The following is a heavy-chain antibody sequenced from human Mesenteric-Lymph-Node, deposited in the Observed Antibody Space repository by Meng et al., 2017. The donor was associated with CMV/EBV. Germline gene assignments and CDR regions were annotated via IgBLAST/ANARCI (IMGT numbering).Heavy chain of an antibody. CDR1: GFIFSNYG. D-gene: IGHD6-19*01. V-gene: IGHV3-30*02. CDR3: AKGLRDSSCYSGLDS. CDR2: IRYDGSTR. Sequence: GESLKISCAASGFIFSNYGMHWVRQAPGKGLEWVAFIRYDGSTRYYVDSVKGRFTISRDNSQNTLYLQMNSLRVEDAAIYYCAKGLRDSSCYSGLDSWGQGTLVTVSS. J-gene: IGHJ4*02.